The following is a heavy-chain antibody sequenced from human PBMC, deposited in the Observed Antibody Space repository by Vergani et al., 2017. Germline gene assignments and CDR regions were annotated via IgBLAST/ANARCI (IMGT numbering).Heavy chain of an antibody. J-gene: IGHJ5*02. CDR1: GFTFSSYA. CDR3: AKGGPTYYDDSSGSSNWFDP. Sequence: EVQLLESGGGLVQPGGSLRLSCAASGFTFSSYAMSWVRQAPEKGLEWVSTISGSGGSTYYADSVKGLFTISRDNFKNTLYLQMNSLRAEDTAVYYCAKGGPTYYDDSSGSSNWFDPWGQGTLVTVSS. CDR2: ISGSGGST. V-gene: IGHV3-23*01. D-gene: IGHD3-22*01.